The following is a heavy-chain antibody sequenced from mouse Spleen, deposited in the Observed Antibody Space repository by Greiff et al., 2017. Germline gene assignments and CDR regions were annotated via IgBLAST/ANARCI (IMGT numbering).Heavy chain of an antibody. CDR2: ISSGSSTI. J-gene: IGHJ1*01. V-gene: IGHV5-17*02. D-gene: IGHD1-1*01. CDR1: GFTFSSFG. CDR3: AYDYGSPWYFDV. Sequence: EVKLQESGGGLVQPGGSRKLSCAASGFTFSSFGMHWVRQAPEKGLEWVAYISSGSSTIYYADTVKGRFTISRDNPKNTLFLQMTSLRSEDTAMYYCAYDYGSPWYFDVWGAGTTVTVSS.